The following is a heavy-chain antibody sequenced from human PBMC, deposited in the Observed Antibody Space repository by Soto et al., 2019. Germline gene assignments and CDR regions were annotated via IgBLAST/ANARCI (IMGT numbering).Heavy chain of an antibody. J-gene: IGHJ4*02. V-gene: IGHV1-3*01. CDR1: GYTFTNYA. CDR2: INAGNGYT. D-gene: IGHD2-15*01. Sequence: GASVKVSCKASGYTFTNYAIHWVRQAPGQRLEWMGWINAGNGYTKYSQKFQGRVSITRDTSASTAYMELSSLRSEDTAVYYCARGSGRSWPFDYWGQGTLVTVSS. CDR3: ARGSGRSWPFDY.